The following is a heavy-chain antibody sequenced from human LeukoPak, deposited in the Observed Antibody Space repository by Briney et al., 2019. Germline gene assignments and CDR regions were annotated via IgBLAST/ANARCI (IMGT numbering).Heavy chain of an antibody. CDR2: IIPIFGTA. Sequence: GASVKVSCKASGGTFSSYAISWVRQAPGQGLEWMGGIIPIFGTANYAQKFQGRVTITADGSTSTAYMELSSLRSEDTAVYYCARVRSSGYYTGIYYYYGMDVWGQGTTVTVSS. J-gene: IGHJ6*02. CDR1: GGTFSSYA. V-gene: IGHV1-69*13. CDR3: ARVRSSGYYTGIYYYYGMDV. D-gene: IGHD3-3*01.